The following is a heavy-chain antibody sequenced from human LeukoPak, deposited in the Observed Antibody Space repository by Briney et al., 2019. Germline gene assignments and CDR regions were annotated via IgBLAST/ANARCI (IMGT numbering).Heavy chain of an antibody. CDR1: GFTFDDYA. V-gene: IGHV3-9*01. J-gene: IGHJ2*01. Sequence: GGSLRLSCAASGFTFDDYAMHWVRQAPGKGLEWVSGISWNSGIIGYADSVKGRFTISRDNAKNSLYLQMNSLRAEDTALYYCAKDIAVAGMTFWYFDLWGRGTLVTVSS. CDR3: AKDIAVAGMTFWYFDL. D-gene: IGHD6-19*01. CDR2: ISWNSGII.